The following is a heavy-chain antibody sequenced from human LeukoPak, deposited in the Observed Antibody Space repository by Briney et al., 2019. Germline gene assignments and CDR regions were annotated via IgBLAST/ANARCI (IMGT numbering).Heavy chain of an antibody. V-gene: IGHV5-51*01. CDR2: MYPSDSDI. Sequence: GESLKISCKGSGYSFTNCWIAWVRQRPGKGLEWMAIMYPSDSDIRYSPSFRGQVTISADKSVTSAYLQLKSPKASDTAMYYCARPSLSSFDALDIWGQGTKVTVSS. CDR3: ARPSLSSFDALDI. CDR1: GYSFTNCW. D-gene: IGHD3-10*01. J-gene: IGHJ3*02.